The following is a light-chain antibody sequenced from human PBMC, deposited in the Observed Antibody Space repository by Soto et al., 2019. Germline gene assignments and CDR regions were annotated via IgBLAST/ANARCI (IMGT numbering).Light chain of an antibody. CDR2: GAS. J-gene: IGKJ1*01. Sequence: ESVLTQSLGTLSLSPGERATLSCRAGQSVSSNYLAWYQQKPGQAPRLLIYGASTRASGIPDRFSGSGSGTDFTLTISRLEPEDSAVYYCQQYGSSPTWTFGQGTKVDIK. CDR1: QSVSSNY. CDR3: QQYGSSPTWT. V-gene: IGKV3-20*01.